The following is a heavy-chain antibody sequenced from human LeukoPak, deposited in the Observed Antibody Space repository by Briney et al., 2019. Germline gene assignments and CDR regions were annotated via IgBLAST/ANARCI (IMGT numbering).Heavy chain of an antibody. J-gene: IGHJ4*02. CDR3: AAPGYSSSWYLRGGDYFDY. CDR1: GFTFSSYS. CDR2: ISSSSSYI. D-gene: IGHD6-13*01. Sequence: GGSLRLSCAASGFTFSSYSMNWVRQAPGKGLEWVSSISSSSSYIYYADSVKGRFTISRDNAKNSLYLQMNSLRAEDTAVYYCAAPGYSSSWYLRGGDYFDYWGQGTLVTVSS. V-gene: IGHV3-21*01.